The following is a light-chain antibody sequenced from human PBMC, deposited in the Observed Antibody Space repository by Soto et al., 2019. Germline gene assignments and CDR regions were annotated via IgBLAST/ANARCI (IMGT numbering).Light chain of an antibody. Sequence: DIQMTQSPSSLSASVGDRVTITCQASQDISNYLNWYQQKPGKAPKLLIYDASNLETGVPSRFSGSGSGTDFTFTISSLQPEDIATYFCQQGYDTPITFGQGTRLEIK. CDR3: QQGYDTPIT. CDR1: QDISNY. CDR2: DAS. V-gene: IGKV1-33*01. J-gene: IGKJ5*01.